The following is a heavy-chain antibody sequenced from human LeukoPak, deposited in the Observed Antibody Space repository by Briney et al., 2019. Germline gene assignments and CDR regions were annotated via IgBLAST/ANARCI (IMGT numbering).Heavy chain of an antibody. Sequence: SVKVSCKASGGTFSSYAISWVRQAPGQGLEWMGGIIPIFGTANYAQKFQGRVTITADESTSTAYMELSSLRSEDTAVYYCATPGDYGDREFNYWGQGTLVTVSS. CDR3: ATPGDYGDREFNY. CDR2: IIPIFGTA. D-gene: IGHD4-17*01. V-gene: IGHV1-69*13. J-gene: IGHJ4*02. CDR1: GGTFSSYA.